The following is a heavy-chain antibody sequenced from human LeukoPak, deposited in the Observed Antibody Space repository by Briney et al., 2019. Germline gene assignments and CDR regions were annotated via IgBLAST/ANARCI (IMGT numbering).Heavy chain of an antibody. V-gene: IGHV1-2*02. CDR2: INPNSGGT. CDR1: GYTFTGYY. D-gene: IGHD3-22*01. J-gene: IGHJ4*02. Sequence: GASVKVSCKASGYTFTGYYMHWVRQAPGQGLEWMGWINPNSGGTNYAQKFQGRVTMTRDTSISTAYMELSRLRSDDTAVYYCARGPEPNYYDSSGYYYGYWGQGTLVTVSS. CDR3: ARGPEPNYYDSSGYYYGY.